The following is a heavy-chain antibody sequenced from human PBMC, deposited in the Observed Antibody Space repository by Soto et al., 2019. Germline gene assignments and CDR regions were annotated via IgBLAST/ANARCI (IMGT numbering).Heavy chain of an antibody. Sequence: SETLSLTCTVSGGSISSSSYYWGWIRQPPGKGLEWIGGIYYSGSTYYNPSLKSRVTISVDTSKNQFSLKLSSVTAADTAVYYCALQGGPVQLETEFDYWGQGTLVTGSS. CDR3: ALQGGPVQLETEFDY. D-gene: IGHD1-1*01. CDR2: IYYSGST. CDR1: GGSISSSSYY. J-gene: IGHJ4*02. V-gene: IGHV4-39*01.